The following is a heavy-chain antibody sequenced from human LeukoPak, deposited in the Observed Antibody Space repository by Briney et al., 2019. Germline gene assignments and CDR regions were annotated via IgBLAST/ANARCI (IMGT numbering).Heavy chain of an antibody. D-gene: IGHD6-13*01. Sequence: SVKVSCKASGCTFSSYAISWVRQAPGQGLEWMGGIIPIFGTANYAQKFQGRVTITADESTSTAYMELNSLRSEDTAVYYCARAQLIAAAFEFDPWGQGTLVTVSS. V-gene: IGHV1-69*13. CDR1: GCTFSSYA. CDR2: IIPIFGTA. J-gene: IGHJ5*02. CDR3: ARAQLIAAAFEFDP.